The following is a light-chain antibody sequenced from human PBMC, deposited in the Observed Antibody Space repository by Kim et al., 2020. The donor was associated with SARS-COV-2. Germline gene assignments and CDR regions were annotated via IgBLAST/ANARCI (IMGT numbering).Light chain of an antibody. CDR3: LLFYRGTWV. J-gene: IGLJ3*02. Sequence: AVVTQEPSLTVSPGGTVTLTCASSTGAVTTAYWPNWFQQKPGQPPRALIDDTNSRHSWAPGRFSGSLIGGQAALTLSGVQPEDEAEYYCLLFYRGTWVFGGGTQLTFL. CDR2: DTN. V-gene: IGLV7-43*01. CDR1: TGAVTTAYW.